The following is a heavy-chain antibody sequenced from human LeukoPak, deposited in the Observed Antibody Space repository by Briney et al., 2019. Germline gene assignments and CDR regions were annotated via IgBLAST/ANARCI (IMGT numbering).Heavy chain of an antibody. D-gene: IGHD3-10*01. V-gene: IGHV4-34*01. CDR1: GGSFSGYY. CDR3: ARVYGSGSYYNGYYYYYMDV. CDR2: INHSGST. J-gene: IGHJ6*03. Sequence: PSETLSLTCAVYGGSFSGYYWSWIRRPPGKGLEWIGEINHSGSTNYNPSLKSRVTISVDTSKNQFSLKLSSVTAADTAVYYCARVYGSGSYYNGYYYYYMDVWGKGTRSPSP.